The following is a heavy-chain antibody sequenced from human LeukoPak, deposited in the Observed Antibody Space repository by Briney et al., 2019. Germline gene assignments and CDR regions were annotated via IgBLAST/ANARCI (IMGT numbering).Heavy chain of an antibody. CDR1: GFTFSSYS. CDR3: ARDANDYNFDY. J-gene: IGHJ4*02. Sequence: GESLKISCAASGFTFSSYSMNWVRQAPGKGLEWVSSISSSSSYIYYADSVKGRFTISRDNAKNSLYLQMNSLRAEDTAVYYCARDANDYNFDYWGQGTLVTVSS. CDR2: ISSSSSYI. D-gene: IGHD5-24*01. V-gene: IGHV3-21*01.